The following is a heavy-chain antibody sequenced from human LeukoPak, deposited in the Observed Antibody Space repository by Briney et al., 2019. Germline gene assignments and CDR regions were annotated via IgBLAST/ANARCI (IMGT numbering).Heavy chain of an antibody. D-gene: IGHD2-21*02. J-gene: IGHJ4*02. CDR1: GFTVSRNC. CDR3: ATEGVTAISSDH. V-gene: IGHV3-53*01. Sequence: GGSLRLSCAASGFTVSRNCMSWVRQAPGKGLEWVSVIYSGGTTYYADSVKGRFTISRDNSKNTLYLQMNSLRAEDTAVYYCATEGVTAISSDHWGQGTLVTVSS. CDR2: IYSGGTT.